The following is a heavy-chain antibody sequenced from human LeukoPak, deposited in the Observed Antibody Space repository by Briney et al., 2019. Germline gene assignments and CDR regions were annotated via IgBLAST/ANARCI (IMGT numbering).Heavy chain of an antibody. Sequence: PSETLSLTCAVYSGSFTGYYWTWIRQPPGKGLECIGSIYYSGSTYYSPSLKSRVTISVDTSKNQFSLKLSSVTAADTAVYYCARRASGYWYFDLWGRGTLVTVSS. CDR3: ARRASGYWYFDL. J-gene: IGHJ2*01. V-gene: IGHV4-34*01. D-gene: IGHD6-25*01. CDR2: IYYSGST. CDR1: SGSFTGYY.